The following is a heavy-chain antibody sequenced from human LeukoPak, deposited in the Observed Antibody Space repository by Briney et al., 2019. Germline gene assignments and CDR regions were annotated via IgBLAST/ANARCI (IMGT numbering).Heavy chain of an antibody. CDR3: AKQAKHGTFYYFDY. Sequence: GGSLRLSCAASGFTFSNYAMSWVRQAPGKGLECVSGISGSVGITYYADSVKGRFTISRDNSKNTLYLQMNSLRAEDTAVYYCAKQAKHGTFYYFDYWGQGTLVTVSS. CDR2: ISGSVGIT. V-gene: IGHV3-23*01. CDR1: GFTFSNYA. J-gene: IGHJ4*02. D-gene: IGHD1-26*01.